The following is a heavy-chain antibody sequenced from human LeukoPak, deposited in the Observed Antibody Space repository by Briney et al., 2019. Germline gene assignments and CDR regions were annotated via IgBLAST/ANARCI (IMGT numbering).Heavy chain of an antibody. CDR1: GYTLTEFS. CDR2: FDPEGGET. V-gene: IGHV1-24*01. J-gene: IGHJ4*02. CDR3: ATTYYYDSSGYYRLDY. Sequence: ASVKVSCKVSGYTLTEFSMYWVRQAPGKGLEWMGGFDPEGGETFYAQKFQGRVTMTEDTSTDTAYMELSSLRSEDTAVYYCATTYYYDSSGYYRLDYWGQGTLVTVSS. D-gene: IGHD3-22*01.